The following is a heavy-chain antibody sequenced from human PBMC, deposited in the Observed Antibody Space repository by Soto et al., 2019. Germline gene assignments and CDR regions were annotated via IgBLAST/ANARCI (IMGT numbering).Heavy chain of an antibody. CDR1: GYSISNDYY. CDR3: ARDFGKYVATIYFDN. J-gene: IGHJ4*02. V-gene: IGHV4-38-2*02. D-gene: IGHD5-12*01. CDR2: MHHGGTT. Sequence: SETLSLTCAVSGYSISNDYYWGWIRQTPGKGLEWIGAMHHGGTTYYNPSLKSRVTMSVDTSKNQLSLELRSVTAADTAIYYCARDFGKYVATIYFDNWGQGTQVTVSS.